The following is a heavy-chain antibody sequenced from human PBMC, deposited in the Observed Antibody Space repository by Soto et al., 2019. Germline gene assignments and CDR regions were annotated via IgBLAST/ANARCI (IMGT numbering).Heavy chain of an antibody. CDR3: ARENWNYDYCYGMDV. Sequence: SVKVSCKASGYPLTTYGITWLRQAPGQGLEWLGWISAYTDNTNYAQNLQGRVTMTTDTSTTTAYMGLRSLRSDDTAVYYCARENWNYDYCYGMDVWGQGTTVTVSS. CDR2: ISAYTDNT. CDR1: GYPLTTYG. J-gene: IGHJ6*02. D-gene: IGHD1-1*01. V-gene: IGHV1-18*04.